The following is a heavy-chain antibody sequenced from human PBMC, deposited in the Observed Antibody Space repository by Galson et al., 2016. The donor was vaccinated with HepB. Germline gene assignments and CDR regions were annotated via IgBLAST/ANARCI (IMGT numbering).Heavy chain of an antibody. CDR3: AKDGYSGSFGYFDY. CDR1: GFTFTNFA. CDR2: INRAGDVT. V-gene: IGHV3-23*01. D-gene: IGHD5-24*01. Sequence: LRLSCAASGFTFTNFAVGWVRQAPGRGLEWVSGINRAGDVTYYADSVKGRFTISRDNSKNTLSLQMNSLRVDDTALYYCAKDGYSGSFGYFDYWGQGSLVTVSS. J-gene: IGHJ4*02.